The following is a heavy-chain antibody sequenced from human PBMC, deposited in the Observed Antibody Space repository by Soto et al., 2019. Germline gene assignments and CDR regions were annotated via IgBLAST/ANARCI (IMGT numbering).Heavy chain of an antibody. CDR3: ARDWGQQWLAYGMDV. J-gene: IGHJ6*02. D-gene: IGHD6-19*01. CDR1: GYTFTNYG. CDR2: ISTYNGHT. Sequence: QVQLVQSGAEVKKPGASVKVSCKASGYTFTNYGISWVRQAPGQGLEWMGWISTYNGHTTSAQKLQGRVTMTTDTSTNPAYMELRSLRSDDTAVYYCARDWGQQWLAYGMDVWGQGTTVTVSS. V-gene: IGHV1-18*01.